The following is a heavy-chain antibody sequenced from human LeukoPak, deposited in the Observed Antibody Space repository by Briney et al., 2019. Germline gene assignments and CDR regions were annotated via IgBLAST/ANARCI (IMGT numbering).Heavy chain of an antibody. CDR2: IYTSGST. Sequence: PSETLSLTRILRVGSISSYFWSSIRPPAGKGLEWIGRIYTSGSTYYNHSLKSRVTMSVDTSKTHFSLKLSSVTAADTAVYYCARGLLWFGTRYYYYYMDVWGKGTTVTVSS. V-gene: IGHV4-4*07. CDR1: VGSISSYF. CDR3: ARGLLWFGTRYYYYYMDV. D-gene: IGHD3-10*01. J-gene: IGHJ6*03.